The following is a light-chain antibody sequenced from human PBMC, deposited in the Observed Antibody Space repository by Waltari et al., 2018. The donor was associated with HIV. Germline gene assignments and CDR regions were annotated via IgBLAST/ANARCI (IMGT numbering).Light chain of an antibody. CDR1: YDN. Sequence: QSVLTQPPSVSAAPGQKVTISCSGRYDNVSWYQHVPGAAPKLLIYDNNKRPSGIPDRFSGSKSGTSATLGITGLQTGDEADYYCGTWDPRLSAGVFGGGTKLTVL. V-gene: IGLV1-51*01. CDR3: GTWDPRLSAGV. J-gene: IGLJ3*02. CDR2: DNN.